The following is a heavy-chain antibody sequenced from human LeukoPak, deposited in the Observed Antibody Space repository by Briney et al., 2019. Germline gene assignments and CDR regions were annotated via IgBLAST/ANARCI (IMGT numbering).Heavy chain of an antibody. V-gene: IGHV3-30*03. CDR3: HIYYGSGSFA. CDR2: ISYDGSNK. CDR1: GFTFSNYG. D-gene: IGHD3-10*01. Sequence: PGGSLRLSCAASGFTFSNYGIHWVRQAPGKGLEWVALISYDGSNKYYADSVKGRFTISRDNPKNTLYLQMNSLRAEDTAVYYCHIYYGSGSFAWGQGTLVTVSS. J-gene: IGHJ5*02.